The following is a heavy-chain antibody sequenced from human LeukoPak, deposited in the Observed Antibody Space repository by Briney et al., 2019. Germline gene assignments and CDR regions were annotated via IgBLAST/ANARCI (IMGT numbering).Heavy chain of an antibody. D-gene: IGHD1-26*01. CDR1: GGSISSYY. CDR3: ARLPWDRDYFDY. J-gene: IGHJ4*02. CDR2: IYYSGST. V-gene: IGHV4-59*01. Sequence: SETLSLTCTVSGGSISSYYWSWIRQPPWKGLEWIGYIYYSGSTNYNPSLKSRVTISVDTSKNQFSLKLSSVTAADTAVYYCARLPWDRDYFDYWGQGTLVTVSS.